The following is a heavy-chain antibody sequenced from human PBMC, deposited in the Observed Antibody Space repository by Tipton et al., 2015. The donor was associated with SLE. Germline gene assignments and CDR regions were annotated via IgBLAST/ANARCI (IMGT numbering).Heavy chain of an antibody. D-gene: IGHD4-23*01. CDR3: ARTDGGNSRSWFDP. CDR2: IYYSGST. CDR1: GGSISSSSYY. Sequence: LRLSCTVSGGSISSSSYYWGWIRQPPGKGLEWIGSIYYSGSTYYNPSLKSRVTISVDTSKNQFSLKLSSVTAADTAVYYCARTDGGNSRSWFDPWGQGTLVTVSS. J-gene: IGHJ5*02. V-gene: IGHV4-39*07.